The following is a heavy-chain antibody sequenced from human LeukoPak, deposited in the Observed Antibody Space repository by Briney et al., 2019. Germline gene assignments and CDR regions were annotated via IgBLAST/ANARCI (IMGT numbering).Heavy chain of an antibody. CDR3: AREGSYYVDY. V-gene: IGHV4-4*07. CDR2: IYISGST. D-gene: IGHD1-26*01. J-gene: IGHJ4*02. Sequence: SETLSLTCIVSGXSISSYYWNWIRQPAGKGLEWIGRIYISGSTNYNPSLKSRVTMSVDTSKNQFSLKLSSVTAADTAVYYCAREGSYYVDYWGQGTLVTVSS. CDR1: GXSISSYY.